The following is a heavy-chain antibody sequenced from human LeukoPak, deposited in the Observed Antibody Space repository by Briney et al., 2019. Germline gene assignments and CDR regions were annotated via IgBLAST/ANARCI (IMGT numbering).Heavy chain of an antibody. CDR2: INSDGSST. Sequence: PGGSLRLSCAASGFTFSSYWMHWVRQAPGKGLVWVSRINSDGSSTSYADSVRGRFTISRDNAKYTLYLQMNSLRAEDTAVYYCARDRPALWFGMGDIWGQGTMVTVSS. CDR1: GFTFSSYW. J-gene: IGHJ3*02. V-gene: IGHV3-74*01. D-gene: IGHD3-10*01. CDR3: ARDRPALWFGMGDI.